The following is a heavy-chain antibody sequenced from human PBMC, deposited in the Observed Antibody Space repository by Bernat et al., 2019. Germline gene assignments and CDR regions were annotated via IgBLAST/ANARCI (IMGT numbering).Heavy chain of an antibody. Sequence: QVQLVESGGGLVKPGGSLRLSCAASGFTFSSYAMHWVRQAPGKGLEWVAVISYDGSNKYYADSVKGRFTISRDNSKNTLYLQMNSLRAEDTAVYYCASPPFSGSYYEEESYYFDYWGQGTLVTVSS. J-gene: IGHJ4*02. D-gene: IGHD1-26*01. CDR1: GFTFSSYA. CDR3: ASPPFSGSYYEEESYYFDY. V-gene: IGHV3-30-3*01. CDR2: ISYDGSNK.